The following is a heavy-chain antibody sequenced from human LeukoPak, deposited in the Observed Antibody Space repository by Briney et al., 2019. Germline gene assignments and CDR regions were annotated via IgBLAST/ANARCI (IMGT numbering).Heavy chain of an antibody. J-gene: IGHJ4*02. CDR3: VVGGSPGY. V-gene: IGHV3-74*01. CDR1: GLAFSAYK. CDR2: ISTDGYTT. D-gene: IGHD2-15*01. Sequence: GGSLRLSCAASGLAFSAYKMHWVRQAPRKGLVWVSRISTDGYTTDYTDFVQGRFTASRDNTKNTWSLEMNSLRAEDTAVYYCVVGGSPGYWGQGTLVTVSS.